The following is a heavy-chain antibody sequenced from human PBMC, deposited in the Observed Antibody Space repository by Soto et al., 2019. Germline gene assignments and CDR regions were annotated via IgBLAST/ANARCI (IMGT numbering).Heavy chain of an antibody. CDR2: ISGSGGST. CDR1: GFTFSSYA. CDR3: ARDPRYCSSTSCYLTIYYYYGMDV. Sequence: PGGSLRLSCAASGFTFSSYAMSWVRQAPGKGLEWVSAISGSGGSTYYADSVKGRFTISRDNSKNTLYLQMNSLRAEDTAVYYCARDPRYCSSTSCYLTIYYYYGMDVWGQGTTVTVSS. V-gene: IGHV3-23*01. J-gene: IGHJ6*02. D-gene: IGHD2-2*01.